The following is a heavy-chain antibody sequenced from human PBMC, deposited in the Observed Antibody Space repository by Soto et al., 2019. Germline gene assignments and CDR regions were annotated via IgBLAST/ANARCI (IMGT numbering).Heavy chain of an antibody. CDR1: GYTFSNYG. D-gene: IGHD2-2*01. CDR3: ARVVPGAEAWFGP. CDR2: ISLYSDGT. J-gene: IGHJ5*02. Sequence: ASVKVSCKTSGYTFSNYGITWVRQAPGQPLEWLGWISLYSDGTNYAQKFQGRVSTTTDTSTTTAYMELRSLRSDDTAVYYCARVVPGAEAWFGPWGQGTLVTVSS. V-gene: IGHV1-18*01.